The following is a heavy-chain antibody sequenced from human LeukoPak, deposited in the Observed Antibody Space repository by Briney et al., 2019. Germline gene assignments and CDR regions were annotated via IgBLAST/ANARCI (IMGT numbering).Heavy chain of an antibody. CDR2: IYYSGNT. J-gene: IGHJ4*02. Sequence: SETLSLTCIVSGGSVSSGSYYWGWIRQPPGKGLEWIGYIYYSGNTNYNPSLKSRVTMSVEMSRNQFSLKLSSVTAADSAVYYCARSPRGALGAFDYWGQGTLVIVSS. V-gene: IGHV4-61*01. D-gene: IGHD3-16*01. CDR3: ARSPRGALGAFDY. CDR1: GGSVSSGSYY.